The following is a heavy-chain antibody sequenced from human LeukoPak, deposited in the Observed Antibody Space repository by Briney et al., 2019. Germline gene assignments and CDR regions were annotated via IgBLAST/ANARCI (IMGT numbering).Heavy chain of an antibody. CDR1: GGSFSGYY. Sequence: SETLSLTCAVYGGSFSGYYWSWIRQPPGKGLEWIGEINHSGNTNYNPSLKSRVTISVDTSKNQFSLKLSSVTAADTAVYYCARWLQSPSLYFDSWGQGTLVTVSS. V-gene: IGHV4-34*01. D-gene: IGHD5-24*01. J-gene: IGHJ4*02. CDR2: INHSGNT. CDR3: ARWLQSPSLYFDS.